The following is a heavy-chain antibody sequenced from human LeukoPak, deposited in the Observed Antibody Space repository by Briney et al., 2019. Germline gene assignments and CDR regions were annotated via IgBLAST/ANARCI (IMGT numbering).Heavy chain of an antibody. V-gene: IGHV4-34*01. D-gene: IGHD3-22*01. Sequence: PSETLSLTCAVYGGSFSGYYWSWIRQPPGKGLEWIGEINHSGSTNYNPSLKSRVTISVDTSKNQFSLKLSSVTAADTAVYYCARGPAGYYLGYYYYYMDVWGKGTTVTVSS. CDR2: INHSGST. J-gene: IGHJ6*03. CDR3: ARGPAGYYLGYYYYYMDV. CDR1: GGSFSGYY.